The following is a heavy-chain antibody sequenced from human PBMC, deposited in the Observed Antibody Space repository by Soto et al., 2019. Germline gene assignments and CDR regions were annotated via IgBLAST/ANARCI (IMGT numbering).Heavy chain of an antibody. CDR3: ARGGDCSGGSCYSLRYYYYYGMDV. V-gene: IGHV3-74*01. D-gene: IGHD2-15*01. CDR2: INSDGSST. Sequence: EVQLVESVGGLVQPGGSLRLSCAASGFTFSSYWMHWVRQAPGKGLVWVSRINSDGSSTSYADSVKGRFTISRDNAKNTLYLQMNSLRAEDTAVYYCARGGDCSGGSCYSLRYYYYYGMDVWGQGTTVTVSS. J-gene: IGHJ6*02. CDR1: GFTFSSYW.